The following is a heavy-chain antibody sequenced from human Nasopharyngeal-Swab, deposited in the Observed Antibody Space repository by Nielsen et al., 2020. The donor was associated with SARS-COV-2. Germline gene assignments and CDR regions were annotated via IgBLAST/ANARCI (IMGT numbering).Heavy chain of an antibody. Sequence: SETLSLTCAVYGGSFSGYYWSWIRQPPGKGLDGIGEITHSGSTNYNPSLKSRVTISVDTSKNQFSLKLSSVTAADTAVYYCARGRYSSSWYGLIWYFDLWGRGTLVTVSS. V-gene: IGHV4-34*01. D-gene: IGHD6-13*01. CDR2: ITHSGST. CDR1: GGSFSGYY. J-gene: IGHJ2*01. CDR3: ARGRYSSSWYGLIWYFDL.